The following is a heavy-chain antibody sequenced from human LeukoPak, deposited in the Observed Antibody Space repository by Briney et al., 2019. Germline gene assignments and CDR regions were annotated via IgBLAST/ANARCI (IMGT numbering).Heavy chain of an antibody. CDR2: INHSGST. CDR1: GASFSGYY. V-gene: IGHV4-34*01. J-gene: IGHJ4*02. D-gene: IGHD5-24*01. Sequence: SETRSLTCAVYGASFSGYYWGWIRQPPGKGLEWIGEINHSGSTNYNPSLKSRVTISLDTSKNQFSLKLTSVTAADTAVYYCARASEMAAPDFDYWGQGTLVTVSS. CDR3: ARASEMAAPDFDY.